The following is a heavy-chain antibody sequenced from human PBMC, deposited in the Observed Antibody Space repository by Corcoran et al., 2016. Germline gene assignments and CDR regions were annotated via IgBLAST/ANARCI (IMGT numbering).Heavy chain of an antibody. CDR2: IYYSGST. Sequence: QVQLQESGPGLVKPSETLSLTCTVSGGSISSYYWSWIRQPPGKGLEWIGYIYYSGSTNYNPSLKSRVTISVDTSKNQFSLKLSSVTAADTAVDYCARDGGEQQLVRGWFDPWGQGTLVTVSS. V-gene: IGHV4-59*01. J-gene: IGHJ5*02. D-gene: IGHD6-13*01. CDR3: ARDGGEQQLVRGWFDP. CDR1: GGSISSYY.